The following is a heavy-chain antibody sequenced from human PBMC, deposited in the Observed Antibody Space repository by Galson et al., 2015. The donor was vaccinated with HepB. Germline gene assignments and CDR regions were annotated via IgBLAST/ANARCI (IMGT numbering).Heavy chain of an antibody. D-gene: IGHD2-15*01. J-gene: IGHJ6*02. CDR1: GYSFTSYW. V-gene: IGHV5-10-1*01. CDR3: ARRRYCSGGSCYGDYYYYYGMDV. CDR2: IDPSDSYT. Sequence: QSGAEVKKPGESLRISCTGSGYSFTSYWISWVRQMPGKGLEWMGRIDPSDSYTNYSPSFQGHVTISADKSISTAYLQWSSLKASDTAMYYCARRRYCSGGSCYGDYYYYYGMDVWGQGTTVTVSS.